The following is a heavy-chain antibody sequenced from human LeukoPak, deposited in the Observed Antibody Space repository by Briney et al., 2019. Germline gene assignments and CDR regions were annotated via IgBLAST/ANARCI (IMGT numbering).Heavy chain of an antibody. J-gene: IGHJ4*02. CDR1: GYSISSGYY. D-gene: IGHD4-17*01. CDR2: IYHSGST. CDR3: ARAADGDYDFDY. Sequence: SETLSLTCTVSGYSISSGYYWGWIRQPPGKGLEWIGGIYHSGSTYYNPSLKSRVTISVDTSKNQFSLKLSSVTAADTAVYYCARAADGDYDFDYWGQGTLVTVSS. V-gene: IGHV4-38-2*02.